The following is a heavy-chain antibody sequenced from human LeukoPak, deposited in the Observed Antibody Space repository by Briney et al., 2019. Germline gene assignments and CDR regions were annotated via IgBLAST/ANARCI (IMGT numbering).Heavy chain of an antibody. J-gene: IGHJ4*02. CDR3: ARSPPTGYLYYFDY. Sequence: ASVKVPCKASGYTFTSYGISWVRQAPGQGLEWMGWISAYNGHTYYIQKIRDRVTMTTDTSTSTAYMELWGLTSDDTAVYYCARSPPTGYLYYFDYWGQGTLVTVSS. D-gene: IGHD3-9*01. CDR1: GYTFTSYG. V-gene: IGHV1-18*01. CDR2: ISAYNGHT.